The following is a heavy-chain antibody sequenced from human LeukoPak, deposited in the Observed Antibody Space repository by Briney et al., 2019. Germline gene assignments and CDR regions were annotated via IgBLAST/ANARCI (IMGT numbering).Heavy chain of an antibody. CDR3: ARDITMVREIPDY. Sequence: GASVKVSCKASGYTFTGYYMHWVRQAPGQGLEWMGWINPNSGGTNYAQKFQGRVTMTRDTSISTAYMELSRLRSDDTAVYYCARDITMVREIPDYWGQGTLVTVSS. J-gene: IGHJ4*02. V-gene: IGHV1-2*02. CDR2: INPNSGGT. D-gene: IGHD3-10*01. CDR1: GYTFTGYY.